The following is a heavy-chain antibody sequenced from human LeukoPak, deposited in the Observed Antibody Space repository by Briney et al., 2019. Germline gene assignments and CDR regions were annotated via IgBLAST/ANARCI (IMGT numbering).Heavy chain of an antibody. D-gene: IGHD3-10*01. Sequence: PGGSLRLSCAASGFTFGDYYMSWIRQAPGKGLEWVSYISSSDSPIYYADSVKGRFTISRDNAKNTLHLQMNSLRAEDTAVYYCARGARGSGTASDYWGQGTLVTVSS. V-gene: IGHV3-11*04. CDR1: GFTFGDYY. J-gene: IGHJ4*02. CDR3: ARGARGSGTASDY. CDR2: ISSSDSPI.